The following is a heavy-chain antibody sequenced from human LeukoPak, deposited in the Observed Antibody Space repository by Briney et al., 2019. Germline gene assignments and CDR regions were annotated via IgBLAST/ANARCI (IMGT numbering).Heavy chain of an antibody. CDR3: ARTARVFDY. D-gene: IGHD5-18*01. J-gene: IGHJ4*02. V-gene: IGHV4-4*09. CDR2: ISHSGDT. CDR1: GHSITSYY. Sequence: SETLSLTCTVSGHSITSYYWSWIRQSPAKGLECIAYISHSGDTNYNPSLKRRVTISMDTSKNQFSLRLNSVTAADTAVYYCARTARVFDYWGQGMQVTVSS.